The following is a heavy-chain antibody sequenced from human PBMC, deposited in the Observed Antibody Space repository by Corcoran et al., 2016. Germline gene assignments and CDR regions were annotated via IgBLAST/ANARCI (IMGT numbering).Heavy chain of an antibody. CDR1: GFAFSTYW. V-gene: IGHV3-74*03. D-gene: IGHD6-25*01. J-gene: IGHJ3*01. Sequence: EVKLVESGGGLVQPGGSLRLSCAASGFAFSTYWMHWVRQVPGKGLMWVSRSTGDGSDTTYADSVKGRFTISRDNAENTLYLQRDSLRAEDTAVYYCARGGGWSSGRFRAFGFWGQGTMVTVSS. CDR3: ARGGGWSSGRFRAFGF. CDR2: STGDGSDT.